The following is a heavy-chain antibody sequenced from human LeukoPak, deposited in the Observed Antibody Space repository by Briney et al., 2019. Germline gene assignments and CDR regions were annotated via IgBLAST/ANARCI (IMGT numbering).Heavy chain of an antibody. CDR3: AKLGYHDSSGYFDC. CDR1: GFTFSSYS. CDR2: ISGSGGST. D-gene: IGHD3-22*01. J-gene: IGHJ4*02. Sequence: GRSLRLSCAASGFTFSSYSMSWVRQAPGKGLEWVSAISGSGGSTKYADSVKGRFRISRDNSKNTLNLQMSSLRAEDTAVYYCAKLGYHDSSGYFDCWGQGTLVTVSS. V-gene: IGHV3-23*01.